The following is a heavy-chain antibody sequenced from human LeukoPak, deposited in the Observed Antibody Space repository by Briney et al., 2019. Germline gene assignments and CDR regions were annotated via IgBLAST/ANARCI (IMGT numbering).Heavy chain of an antibody. D-gene: IGHD3-22*01. V-gene: IGHV3-33*06. CDR2: IWYDGGNE. CDR3: VKEADFYDGSGLT. J-gene: IGHJ3*01. CDR1: GFILRSFG. Sequence: GGSLRLSCAASGFILRSFGMHSVRQAPGKGLEWVAHIWYDGGNEYYADSVKGRFTVSRDNSKNTLSLQINSLKDEDTAVYYCVKEADFYDGSGLTWGQGTMVTVSS.